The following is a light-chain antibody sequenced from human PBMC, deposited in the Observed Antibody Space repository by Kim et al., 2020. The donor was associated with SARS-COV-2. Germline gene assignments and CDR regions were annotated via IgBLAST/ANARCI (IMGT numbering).Light chain of an antibody. CDR2: KDT. V-gene: IGLV3-27*01. CDR1: VRAKKY. Sequence: VCTGQTARITCSGDVRAKKYARWFQQKPGQAPVLVIYKDTERPSGIPERFSGSSSGTTVTLTISGAQVGDEGDYYCYSYSAAGEPLLGGGTQLTVL. CDR3: YSYSAAGEPL. J-gene: IGLJ2*01.